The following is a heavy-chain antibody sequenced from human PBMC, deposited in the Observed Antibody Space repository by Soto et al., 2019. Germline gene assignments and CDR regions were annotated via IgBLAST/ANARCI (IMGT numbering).Heavy chain of an antibody. V-gene: IGHV3-9*01. CDR2: ISWNSDNI. Sequence: EVQLVESGGGLVQPGRSLRLSCAASGFTFDDYAMHWVRQAPGKGLEWVSGISWNSDNIGYADSVKGRFTISRDNVKNSLYLQMNSLRAEDTALYYCAKDLYRNYGDDFDIWGQGTMVTVSS. D-gene: IGHD4-4*01. CDR1: GFTFDDYA. J-gene: IGHJ3*02. CDR3: AKDLYRNYGDDFDI.